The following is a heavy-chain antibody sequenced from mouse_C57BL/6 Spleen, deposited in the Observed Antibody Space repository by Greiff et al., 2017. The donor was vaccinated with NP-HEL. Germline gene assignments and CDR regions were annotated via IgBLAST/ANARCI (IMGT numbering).Heavy chain of an antibody. CDR3: ARRGVITTVVATDYYAMDY. CDR1: GYTFTSYW. Sequence: VQLQQPGAELVRPGSSVKLSCKASGYTFTSYWMHWVKQRPIQGLEWIGNIDPSDSETHYNQKFKDKATLTVDKSSSTAYMQLSSLTSEDSAVYYCARRGVITTVVATDYYAMDYWGQGTSVTVSS. CDR2: IDPSDSET. V-gene: IGHV1-52*01. D-gene: IGHD1-1*01. J-gene: IGHJ4*01.